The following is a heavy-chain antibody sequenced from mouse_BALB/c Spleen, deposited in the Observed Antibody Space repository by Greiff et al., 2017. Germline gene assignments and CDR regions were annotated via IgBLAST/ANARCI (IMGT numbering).Heavy chain of an antibody. CDR2: INPYYGST. CDR3: ARALYGNPWYFDV. Sequence: EVQLQQTGPELVKPGASVKISCKASGYSFTDYIMLWVKQSHGKSLEWIGNINPYYGSTSYNLKFKGKATLTVDKSSSTAYMQLNSLTSEDSAVYYCARALYGNPWYFDVWGAGTTVTVSS. J-gene: IGHJ1*01. V-gene: IGHV1-39*01. D-gene: IGHD2-1*01. CDR1: GYSFTDYI.